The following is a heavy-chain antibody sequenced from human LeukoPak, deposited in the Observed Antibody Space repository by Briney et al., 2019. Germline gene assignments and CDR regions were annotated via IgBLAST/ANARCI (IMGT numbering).Heavy chain of an antibody. CDR3: ARPRGYCSSTSCYSDAFDL. CDR1: GYTFTSYG. V-gene: IGHV1-18*04. Sequence: ASVKVSCKASGYTFTSYGLSWVRQAPGQGLEWMGWISAYNGNTNYALKLQGRVTMTTDTSTSTAYMELRSLRSDDTAVYYCARPRGYCSSTSCYSDAFDLWGQGTMVTVSS. J-gene: IGHJ3*01. D-gene: IGHD2-2*01. CDR2: ISAYNGNT.